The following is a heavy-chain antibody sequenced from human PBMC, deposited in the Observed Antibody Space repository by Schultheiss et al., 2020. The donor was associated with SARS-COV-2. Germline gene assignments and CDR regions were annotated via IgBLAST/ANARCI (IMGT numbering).Heavy chain of an antibody. CDR1: GFTFDDYA. CDR3: AKAGRIAVAGPVDY. V-gene: IGHV3-9*01. Sequence: GGSLRLSCAASGFTFDDYAMHWVRQAPGKGLEWVSGISWNSGSIGYADSVKGRFTISRDNAKNSLYLQMNSLRAEDTALYYCAKAGRIAVAGPVDYWGQGTLXTVSS. D-gene: IGHD6-19*01. CDR2: ISWNSGSI. J-gene: IGHJ4*02.